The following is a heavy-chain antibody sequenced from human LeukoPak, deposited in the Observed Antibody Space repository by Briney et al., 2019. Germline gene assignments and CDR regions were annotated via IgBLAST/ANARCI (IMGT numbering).Heavy chain of an antibody. CDR1: GFTFDDYA. J-gene: IGHJ4*02. D-gene: IGHD5-24*01. CDR2: ISWNSGSI. V-gene: IGHV3-9*01. CDR3: AKAQDDYLDY. Sequence: GGSLRLSCAASGFTFDDYAMHWVRQAPGKGLEWVSGISWNSGSIGYADSVKGRFTISRDNAKNSLYLQMNSLRAEDTALYYCAKAQDDYLDYWGQGILVTVSS.